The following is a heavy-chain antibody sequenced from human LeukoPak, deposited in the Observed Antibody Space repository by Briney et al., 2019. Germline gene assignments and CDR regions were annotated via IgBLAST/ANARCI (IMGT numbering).Heavy chain of an antibody. Sequence: SETLSLTCTVSGGSISSSSYYWGWIRQPPGKGLEWIGSIYYSGSTYYNPSLKSRVTISVDTSKNQFSLELSSVTAADTAVYYCARETGGKSSSWLYNWFDPWGQGTLVTVSS. CDR3: ARETGGKSSSWLYNWFDP. J-gene: IGHJ5*02. CDR1: GGSISSSSYY. V-gene: IGHV4-39*07. D-gene: IGHD6-13*01. CDR2: IYYSGST.